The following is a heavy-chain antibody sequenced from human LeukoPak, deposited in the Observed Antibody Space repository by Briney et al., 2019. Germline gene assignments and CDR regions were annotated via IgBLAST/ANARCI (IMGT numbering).Heavy chain of an antibody. CDR1: GFTFSNYA. J-gene: IGHJ6*02. CDR3: ARDARSDYDFWSGYYPYYYYGMDV. Sequence: GGSLRLSCAASGFTFSNYAMHWVRQAPGKGLEWVAVISYDGSNKYYADSVKGRFTISRDNSKNTLYLQMNSLRAEDTAVYYCARDARSDYDFWSGYYPYYYYGMDVWGQGTTVTVSS. D-gene: IGHD3-3*01. V-gene: IGHV3-30-3*01. CDR2: ISYDGSNK.